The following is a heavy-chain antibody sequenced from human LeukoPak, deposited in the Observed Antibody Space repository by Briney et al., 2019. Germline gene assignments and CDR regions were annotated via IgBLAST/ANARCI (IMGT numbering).Heavy chain of an antibody. D-gene: IGHD6-25*01. CDR2: ISSSSSTI. Sequence: GSLRLSCAASGFTFSSYSMNWVRQAPGKGLEWVSYISSSSSTIYYADSVKGRFTISRDNAKNSLYLQMNSLRAEDTAVYYCARDRSSARNYYYYYMDVWGKGTTVTVSS. CDR1: GFTFSSYS. J-gene: IGHJ6*03. V-gene: IGHV3-48*04. CDR3: ARDRSSARNYYYYYMDV.